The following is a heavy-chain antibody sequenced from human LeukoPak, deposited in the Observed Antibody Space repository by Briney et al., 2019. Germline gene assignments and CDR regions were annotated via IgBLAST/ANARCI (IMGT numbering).Heavy chain of an antibody. J-gene: IGHJ4*02. Sequence: PGGSLRLSCAASGFTFSSYSMNWVRQAPGKGLEWVSYISSSGSTIYYADSVKGRFTISRDNAKNSLYLQMNSLRAEDTAVYYCAREPYDSSGYSDYWGQGTLVTVSS. CDR3: AREPYDSSGYSDY. CDR2: ISSSGSTI. V-gene: IGHV3-48*04. CDR1: GFTFSSYS. D-gene: IGHD3-22*01.